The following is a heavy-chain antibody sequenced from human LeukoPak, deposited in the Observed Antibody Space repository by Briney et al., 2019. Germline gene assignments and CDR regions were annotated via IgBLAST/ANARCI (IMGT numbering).Heavy chain of an antibody. CDR3: AREWGHGDFDY. J-gene: IGHJ4*02. D-gene: IGHD1-26*01. V-gene: IGHV4-34*01. Sequence: RTSETLSLTCAVYGGSFSGYNWNWIRQPPGTGLEWIGEINHSGSTNYNTSLKSRVTISVDTSKNQFSLRLSSVTVADTAVYYCAREWGHGDFDYWGQGTLVTVSS. CDR1: GGSFSGYN. CDR2: INHSGST.